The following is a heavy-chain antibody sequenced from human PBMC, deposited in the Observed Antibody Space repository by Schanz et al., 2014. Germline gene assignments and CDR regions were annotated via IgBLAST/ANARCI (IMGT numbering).Heavy chain of an antibody. CDR3: AKGMGYCSGGTCYDYYYYGLDV. CDR1: GFTFSSYA. CDR2: IDGKSTTV. Sequence: EVQLVESGGGLVQPGGSLRLSCAASGFTFSSYAMHWVRQAPGKGLEWLSYIDGKSTTVYYADSVKGRFTISRDNSENTLYLQMNSLSADDTAVFYCAKGMGYCSGGTCYDYYYYGLDVWGQGTTVTVSS. D-gene: IGHD2-15*01. V-gene: IGHV3-48*01. J-gene: IGHJ6*02.